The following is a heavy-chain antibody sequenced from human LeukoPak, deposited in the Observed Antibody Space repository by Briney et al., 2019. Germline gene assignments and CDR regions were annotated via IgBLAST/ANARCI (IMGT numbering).Heavy chain of an antibody. D-gene: IGHD3-22*01. J-gene: IGHJ4*02. CDR3: AKQFPDSSGGY. Sequence: GGSLTLSCAASGFTFSYHWMTWVRQAPGKGLEWVSAISGSGGSTYYADSVKGRFTISRDNSKNTLYLQMNSLRAEDTAVYYCAKQFPDSSGGYWGQGTLVTVSS. CDR1: GFTFSYHW. V-gene: IGHV3-23*01. CDR2: ISGSGGST.